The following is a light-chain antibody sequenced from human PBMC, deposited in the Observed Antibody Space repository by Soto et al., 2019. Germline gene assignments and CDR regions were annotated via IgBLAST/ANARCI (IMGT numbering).Light chain of an antibody. CDR1: QSVRTY. CDR3: QQRGDWPLYT. CDR2: DAS. V-gene: IGKV3-11*01. Sequence: EIVLTQSPATLSLSPGERATLSCRASQSVRTYLAWYQQKPGQAPRLLIYDASNRATGIPARFSGSGSGTDFTLTINSLEPEDFAVYYCQQRGDWPLYTFGQGTKVDIK. J-gene: IGKJ2*01.